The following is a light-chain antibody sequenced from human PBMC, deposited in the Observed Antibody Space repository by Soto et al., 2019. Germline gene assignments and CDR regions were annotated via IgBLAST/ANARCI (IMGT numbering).Light chain of an antibody. Sequence: QSALTQPASVSGSPGQSIAISCTRTSSDVGGYNSVSWYQQYPGKAPKLMIHDVSNRPSGVSDRFSGSKSGNTASLTISGLQAEDEADYYCSSWTSSSSCVFGSGTKVTVL. CDR2: DVS. J-gene: IGLJ1*01. CDR3: SSWTSSSSCV. V-gene: IGLV2-14*01. CDR1: SSDVGGYNS.